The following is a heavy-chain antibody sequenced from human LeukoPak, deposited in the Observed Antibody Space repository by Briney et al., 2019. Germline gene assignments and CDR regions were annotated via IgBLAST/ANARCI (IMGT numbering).Heavy chain of an antibody. CDR1: GYTFTSYD. D-gene: IGHD3-22*01. V-gene: IGHV1-8*03. Sequence: ASVKVSCKASGYTFTSYDINWVRQATGQGLEWMGWMNPNSGNTGYAQKFQGRVTITRNTSISTAYMELSSLRSEDTAVYYCARDRYYYDSSGYFHFDYWGQGTLVTVSS. CDR2: MNPNSGNT. J-gene: IGHJ4*02. CDR3: ARDRYYYDSSGYFHFDY.